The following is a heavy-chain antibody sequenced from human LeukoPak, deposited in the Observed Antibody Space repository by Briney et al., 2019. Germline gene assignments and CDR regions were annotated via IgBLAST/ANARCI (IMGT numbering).Heavy chain of an antibody. D-gene: IGHD6-19*01. V-gene: IGHV3-23*01. CDR3: AKDSDHGGRGWYWGYYFDC. J-gene: IGHJ4*02. CDR1: GFTFSSYA. CDR2: ISGSGAST. Sequence: GGSLRLSCAASGFTFSSYAMTWVRQAPGKGLEWVSAISGSGASTYYADSVKGRFTISRDNSKNTLYLQMNNLKAEDTAVYYCAKDSDHGGRGWYWGYYFDCWGQGALVTVSS.